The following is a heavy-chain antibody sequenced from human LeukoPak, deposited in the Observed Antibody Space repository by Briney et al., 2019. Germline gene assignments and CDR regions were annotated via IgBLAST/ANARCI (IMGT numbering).Heavy chain of an antibody. CDR1: GFTFSSYA. J-gene: IGHJ4*02. CDR3: ARELYYDILTGYYKYYFDY. Sequence: GGSLRLSCAASGFTFSSYAMHWVRQAPGKGLEWVAVISYDGSNKYYADSVKGRFTISRDNSKNTLYLQMNSLRAEDTAVYYCARELYYDILTGYYKYYFDYWGQGTLVTVSS. D-gene: IGHD3-9*01. CDR2: ISYDGSNK. V-gene: IGHV3-30*04.